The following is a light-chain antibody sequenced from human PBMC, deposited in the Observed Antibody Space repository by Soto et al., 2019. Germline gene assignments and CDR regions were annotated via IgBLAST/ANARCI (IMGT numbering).Light chain of an antibody. V-gene: IGKV3-11*01. CDR2: DAS. CDR3: QQSSNWPPWT. J-gene: IGKJ1*01. Sequence: IVLTQSPPTLSLSPGERATLSCRASQSVLNYLAWFQQKPGQAPRLLIYDASVRATGIPARFSGSGSGTDFTLTISRLQPEDIAMYYCQQSSNWPPWTFGRGTRVEI. CDR1: QSVLNY.